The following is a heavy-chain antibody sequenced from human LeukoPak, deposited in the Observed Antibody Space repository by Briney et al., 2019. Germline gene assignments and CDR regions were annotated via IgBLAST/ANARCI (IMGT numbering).Heavy chain of an antibody. CDR1: GFTFSSYA. CDR2: VGDSGSST. V-gene: IGHV3-23*01. Sequence: PGGSLRLSCAASGFTFSSYAMNWVRQAPGKGLEWVSTVGDSGSSTYYADSVKGRFTISRDNSKNTLYLQMNSLRAEDTAVYYCAKGWSDYFDYWGQGTLVTVSS. D-gene: IGHD3-3*01. CDR3: AKGWSDYFDY. J-gene: IGHJ4*02.